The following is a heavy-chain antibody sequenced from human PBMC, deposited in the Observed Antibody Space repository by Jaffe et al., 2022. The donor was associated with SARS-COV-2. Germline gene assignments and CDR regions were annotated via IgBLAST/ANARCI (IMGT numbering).Heavy chain of an antibody. CDR1: GFTFSNAW. J-gene: IGHJ4*02. CDR3: TTAGVFYGDYIGSPFDY. CDR2: IKSKTDGGTT. V-gene: IGHV3-15*01. D-gene: IGHD4-17*01. Sequence: EVQLVESGGGLVKPGGSLRLSCAASGFTFSNAWMSWVRQAPGKGLEWVGRIKSKTDGGTTDYAAPVKGRFTISRDDSKNTLYLQMNSLKTEDTAVYYCTTAGVFYGDYIGSPFDYWGQGTLVTVSS.